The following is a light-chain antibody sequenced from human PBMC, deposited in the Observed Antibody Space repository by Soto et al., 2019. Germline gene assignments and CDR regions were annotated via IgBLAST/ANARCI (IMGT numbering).Light chain of an antibody. CDR1: SGRDRYA. J-gene: IGLJ2*01. CDR3: QTWGTGIHVV. Sequence: QPVLTQSPSASASLGASVKFTCTLSSGRDRYAIVWHQQQPEKGPRYLMKLNSDGSHSRGDGIPDRFSGSSSGAERYLTISSLQSEDEADYYCQTWGTGIHVVFGGGTKLTVL. CDR2: LNSDGSH. V-gene: IGLV4-69*01.